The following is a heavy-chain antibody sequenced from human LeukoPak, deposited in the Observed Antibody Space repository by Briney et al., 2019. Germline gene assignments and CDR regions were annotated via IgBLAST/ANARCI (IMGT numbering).Heavy chain of an antibody. CDR2: MNPNSGNT. D-gene: IGHD3-10*01. Sequence: ASVKVSCTASGYTFTIYDINWVRQATGQGLEWMGWMNPNSGNTGYAQKFQGRVTMTRNTSISTAYMELSSLRSEDTAVYYCARGVFSITMVRGVIIPWGQGTLVTVSS. CDR1: GYTFTIYD. CDR3: ARGVFSITMVRGVIIP. J-gene: IGHJ5*02. V-gene: IGHV1-8*01.